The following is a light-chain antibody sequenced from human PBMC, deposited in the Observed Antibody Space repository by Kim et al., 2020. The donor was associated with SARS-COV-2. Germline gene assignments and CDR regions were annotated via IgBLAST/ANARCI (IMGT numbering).Light chain of an antibody. J-gene: IGKJ1*01. CDR2: DAS. V-gene: IGKV1-5*01. Sequence: ASIGDRVILTCRASQSFDTWLAWYQQKPRKAPKLLIYDASTLESGVPSRFSGRGSGTEFTLTISSLQPDDFATYYCQQYAGYIPTFGQGTKVDIK. CDR1: QSFDTW. CDR3: QQYAGYIPT.